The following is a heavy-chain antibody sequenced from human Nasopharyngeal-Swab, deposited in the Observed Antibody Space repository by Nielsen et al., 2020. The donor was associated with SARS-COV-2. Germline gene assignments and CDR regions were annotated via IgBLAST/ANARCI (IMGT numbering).Heavy chain of an antibody. CDR2: INTNTGNP. J-gene: IGHJ6*02. D-gene: IGHD2-2*01. Sequence: ASVKVSCKASGYTFTSYTMNWVRQAPGQGLEWMGWINTNTGNPTYAQGFTGRFVFSLDTSVSTAYLQISSLKAEDTAAYYCARHPPILGYCSSTSCLHYYYYGMDVWGHGTTVTVSS. CDR1: GYTFTSYT. V-gene: IGHV7-4-1*02. CDR3: ARHPPILGYCSSTSCLHYYYYGMDV.